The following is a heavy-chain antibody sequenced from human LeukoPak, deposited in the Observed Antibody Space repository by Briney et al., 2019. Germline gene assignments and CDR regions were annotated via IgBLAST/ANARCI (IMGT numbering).Heavy chain of an antibody. CDR1: GGTFSSYA. J-gene: IGHJ4*02. CDR2: IIPIFGTA. Sequence: SVKVSCKASGGTFSSYAISWVRQAPGQGLEWMGGIIPIFGTANSAQKFQGRVTITADESTSTAYMELSSLRSEDTAVYYCARDGVIAASRAEFDYWGQGTLVTVSS. CDR3: ARDGVIAASRAEFDY. D-gene: IGHD6-13*01. V-gene: IGHV1-69*13.